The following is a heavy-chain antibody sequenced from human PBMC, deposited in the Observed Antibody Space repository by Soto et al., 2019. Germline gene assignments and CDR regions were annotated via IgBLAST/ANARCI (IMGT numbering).Heavy chain of an antibody. J-gene: IGHJ5*02. D-gene: IGHD6-13*01. Sequence: EMQLLESGGGLVQPGGSLRLSCAASGFTFSNYAMTWVRQAQGKGLEWVSAISHTGAVTYYADSVKGRFTISRDNSKITLYLQMNSLRAEDTAIYYCANSKPHSSNCWFDPWGQGTLVTVSS. CDR2: ISHTGAVT. CDR3: ANSKPHSSNCWFDP. V-gene: IGHV3-23*01. CDR1: GFTFSNYA.